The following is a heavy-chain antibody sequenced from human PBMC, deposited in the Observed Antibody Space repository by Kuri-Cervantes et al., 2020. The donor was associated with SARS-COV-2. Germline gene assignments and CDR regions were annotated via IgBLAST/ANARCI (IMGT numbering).Heavy chain of an antibody. D-gene: IGHD3-22*01. CDR3: ARDLAYDGSGYAFDY. Sequence: LRLSCTVSGGSISSGSYYWSWIRQPAGKGLEWIGRIYTSGSTNYNPSLKSRVTISVDTSKNQFSLKLSSVTAADTAVYYCARDLAYDGSGYAFDYWGQGTLVTVSS. CDR2: IYTSGST. V-gene: IGHV4-61*02. J-gene: IGHJ4*02. CDR1: GGSISSGSYY.